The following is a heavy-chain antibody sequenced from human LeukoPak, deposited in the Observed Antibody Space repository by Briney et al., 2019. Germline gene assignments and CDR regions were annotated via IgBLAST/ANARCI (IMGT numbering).Heavy chain of an antibody. D-gene: IGHD3-22*01. V-gene: IGHV1-18*01. CDR1: GYTFTSYG. J-gene: IGHJ4*02. CDR3: ARGGYYDSSGYYRNIDY. Sequence: ASVKVSCKASGYTFTSYGISWVRQAPGQGIEWKGWISAYNGNTNYAQKRQGGVTMTTDTSTSTAYMELRSLRSEDTAVYYCARGGYYDSSGYYRNIDYWGQGTLVTVSS. CDR2: ISAYNGNT.